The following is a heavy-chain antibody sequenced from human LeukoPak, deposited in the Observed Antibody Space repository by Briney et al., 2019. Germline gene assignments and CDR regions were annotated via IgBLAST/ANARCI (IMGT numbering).Heavy chain of an antibody. D-gene: IGHD3-3*01. J-gene: IGHJ4*02. CDR2: ISDNGGST. CDR1: GFTFSTYA. V-gene: IGHV3-23*01. CDR3: AKGHGIFGVFGESG. Sequence: TGGSLRLSCAASGFTFSTYAMSWVRQAPGEGLEWVSTISDNGGSTYYADSVKGRFTISRDNSKNTLYLQMNSLRAEDTAVYYCAKGHGIFGVFGESGWGQGTLVTVSS.